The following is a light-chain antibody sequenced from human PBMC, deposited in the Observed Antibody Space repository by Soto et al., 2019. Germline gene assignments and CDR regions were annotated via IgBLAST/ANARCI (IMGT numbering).Light chain of an antibody. CDR1: QDIDNY. J-gene: IGKJ4*01. CDR3: QQRSNWPPVT. CDR2: AAS. V-gene: IGKV1-33*01. Sequence: IQVTQSPSSLSASVGESVTITCRASQDIDNYLNWYQHRPGEAPKLLIYAASYLETGVSTRFSGSGSGTDFSFTITSLRPEDSATYYCQQRSNWPPVTFGGGTKVDIK.